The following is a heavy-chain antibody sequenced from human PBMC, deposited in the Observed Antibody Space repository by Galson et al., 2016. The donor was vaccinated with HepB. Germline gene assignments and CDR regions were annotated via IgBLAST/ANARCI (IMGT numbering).Heavy chain of an antibody. Sequence: SVKVSCKASGGTFSNYAISWLRQAPGQGLEWMGGIILTFRTKTSEQKFQDRVTLTADEPTSTAYMELSSLRFEDTAVYYCARGQYQLLYGGNWFDPWGQGTLVTVSS. J-gene: IGHJ5*02. D-gene: IGHD2-2*02. V-gene: IGHV1-69*13. CDR2: IILTFRTK. CDR1: GGTFSNYA. CDR3: ARGQYQLLYGGNWFDP.